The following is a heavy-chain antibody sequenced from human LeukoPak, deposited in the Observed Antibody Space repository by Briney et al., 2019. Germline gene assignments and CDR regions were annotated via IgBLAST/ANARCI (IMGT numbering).Heavy chain of an antibody. CDR1: GFTFTSYE. V-gene: IGHV3-48*03. J-gene: IGHJ4*02. CDR3: ARTGSFDWNFDS. CDR2: ISSSGTAI. D-gene: IGHD1-1*01. Sequence: GESLKISCAASGFTFTSYEMNWVRQAPGKGLEWVSYISSSGTAIYHADSVKGRFTISRDNAQNSLFLQMNSLRAEDTAVYYCARTGSFDWNFDSWGQGTLVTVSS.